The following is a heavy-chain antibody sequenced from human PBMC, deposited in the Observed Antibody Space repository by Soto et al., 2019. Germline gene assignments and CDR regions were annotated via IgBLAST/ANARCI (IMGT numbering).Heavy chain of an antibody. CDR3: ARDITMVRGLVYYYGMDV. CDR1: GFIFSNYA. Sequence: PVGSLRLSCPASGFIFSNYAMSWVRQAPGKGPEWVSSISGSGVNTFYADSVKGRFTISRDNSKNTLYLQMNSLRAEDTAVYYCARDITMVRGLVYYYGMDVWGQGTTVTVSS. V-gene: IGHV3-23*01. CDR2: ISGSGVNT. J-gene: IGHJ6*02. D-gene: IGHD3-10*01.